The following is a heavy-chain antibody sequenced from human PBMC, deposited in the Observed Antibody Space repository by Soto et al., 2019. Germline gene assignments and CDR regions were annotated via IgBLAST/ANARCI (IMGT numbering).Heavy chain of an antibody. Sequence: QVQLVESGGGVVQPGRSLRLSCAASGFTFSDYYMSWIRQAPGKGLEWVSYISSSGSTIYYADSVKGRFTISRDNAKNHLYLEKKSLRAGEPAVFFRGQTGGGGGGGGYWGQGTLVTVSS. J-gene: IGHJ4*02. CDR3: GQTGGGGGGGGY. CDR2: ISSSGSTI. D-gene: IGHD3-10*01. CDR1: GFTFSDYY. V-gene: IGHV3-11*01.